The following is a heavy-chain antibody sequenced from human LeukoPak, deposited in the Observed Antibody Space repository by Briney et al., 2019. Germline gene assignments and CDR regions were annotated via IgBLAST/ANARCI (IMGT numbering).Heavy chain of an antibody. V-gene: IGHV3-48*02. CDR3: VRRGYGSSGYTNWFDP. CDR2: ISSSSSTI. Sequence: GGSLRLSCAASGFTFSSYSMNWVRQAPGKRLEGISYISSSSSTIYSADSVKGRFTISRDNAKNSLYLQMNSLRDEDTAVYYCVRRGYGSSGYTNWFDPWGQGTLVTVSS. J-gene: IGHJ5*02. D-gene: IGHD3-22*01. CDR1: GFTFSSYS.